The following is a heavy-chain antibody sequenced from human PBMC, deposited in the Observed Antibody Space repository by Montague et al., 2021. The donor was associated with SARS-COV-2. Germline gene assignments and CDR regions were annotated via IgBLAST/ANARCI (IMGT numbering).Heavy chain of an antibody. J-gene: IGHJ4*02. CDR1: GGSISSSSYY. D-gene: IGHD6-13*01. Sequence: SETLSLTCTVSGGSISSSSYYWGWIRQPPGKGLEWIGSIYYSGSTYYNPSLKSRVTISVDTPKNQFSLKLSSVTAADTAVYYCARRYSSSWTGDQYYFDYWGQGTLVTVSS. CDR3: ARRYSSSWTGDQYYFDY. CDR2: IYYSGST. V-gene: IGHV4-39*07.